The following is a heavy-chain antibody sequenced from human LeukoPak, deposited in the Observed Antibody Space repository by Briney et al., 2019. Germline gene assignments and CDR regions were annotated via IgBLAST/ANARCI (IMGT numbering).Heavy chain of an antibody. Sequence: PGGSLRLSCAASGFTFDDYTMHWVRQAPGKGLEWVSLISWDGGSTYYADSVKGRFTISRDNSKNSLYPQMNSLRTEDTALYYCASSPHPFDCSSTSCYAYFRHWGQGTLVTVSS. CDR3: ASSPHPFDCSSTSCYAYFRH. D-gene: IGHD2-2*01. CDR1: GFTFDDYT. J-gene: IGHJ1*01. V-gene: IGHV3-43*01. CDR2: ISWDGGST.